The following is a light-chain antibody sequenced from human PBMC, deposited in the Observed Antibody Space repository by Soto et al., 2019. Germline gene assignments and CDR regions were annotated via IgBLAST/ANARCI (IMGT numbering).Light chain of an antibody. CDR3: QQRSNWPST. J-gene: IGKJ4*01. CDR1: QSVSGY. V-gene: IGKV3-11*01. Sequence: EIVLTQSPATLSLSPGNRDTLSCMASQSVSGYFALYQQKPSQAPRLLIYDASNRATGIPARFSGSGSGTDFTLTITSLEPEDFAVYYCQQRSNWPSTFGGGTKVEI. CDR2: DAS.